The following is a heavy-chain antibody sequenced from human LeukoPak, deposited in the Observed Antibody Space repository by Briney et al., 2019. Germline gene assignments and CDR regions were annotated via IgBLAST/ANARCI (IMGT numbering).Heavy chain of an antibody. CDR3: ARAQDWSSGCYRFFDY. Sequence: SETLSLSCTDSGGSVSSYSWSWIRQPAGKGLEWIGRIYASGNTNYSPSLKSRVTMSLDTSKNQFSLDLSSVTAADTAVYYCARAQDWSSGCYRFFDYWGQGTLVTVSS. CDR2: IYASGNT. D-gene: IGHD6-19*01. V-gene: IGHV4-4*07. J-gene: IGHJ4*02. CDR1: GGSVSSYS.